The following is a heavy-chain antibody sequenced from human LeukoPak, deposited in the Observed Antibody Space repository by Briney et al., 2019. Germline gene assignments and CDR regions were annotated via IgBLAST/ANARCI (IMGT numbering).Heavy chain of an antibody. V-gene: IGHV4-59*12. J-gene: IGHJ4*02. CDR1: GGSISSYY. Sequence: SETLSLTCTVSGGSISSYYWSWIRQPPGKGLEWIGNIYYSGSTNYNPSLKSRVTISVDTSKNQFSLNLRSVTAADTAVYYCARVTVGALDYWGQGTLVTVSS. CDR2: IYYSGST. CDR3: ARVTVGALDY. D-gene: IGHD1-26*01.